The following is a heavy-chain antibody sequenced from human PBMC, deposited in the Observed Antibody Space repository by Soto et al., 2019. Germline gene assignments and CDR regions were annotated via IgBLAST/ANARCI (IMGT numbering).Heavy chain of an antibody. CDR1: GFTSRTYT. D-gene: IGHD2-15*01. CDR2: IRGFSPYT. V-gene: IGHV3-21*01. J-gene: IGHJ6*02. Sequence: PGGSLRLSCISSGFTSRTYTMNWVRQAPGKGLEWVSGIRGFSPYTFYAESGKGRFTISRDNAKNSLFLQMNSLRAEDTAVYYCARDRGYDAHDFYYNAMDVWGQGTTVTVS. CDR3: ARDRGYDAHDFYYNAMDV.